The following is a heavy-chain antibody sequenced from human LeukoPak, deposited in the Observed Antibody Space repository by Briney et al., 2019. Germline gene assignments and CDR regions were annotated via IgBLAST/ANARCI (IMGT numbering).Heavy chain of an antibody. Sequence: PSETLSLTCTVSGGSISSYYWGWIRQPPGKGLEWIGSIYHSGSTYYNPSLKSRVTVSVDTSKNQFSLKLSSVTAADTAVYYCARDKRATVVTSFGWFDPWGQGTLVTVSS. CDR2: IYHSGST. D-gene: IGHD4-23*01. CDR1: GGSISSYY. CDR3: ARDKRATVVTSFGWFDP. V-gene: IGHV4-38-2*02. J-gene: IGHJ5*02.